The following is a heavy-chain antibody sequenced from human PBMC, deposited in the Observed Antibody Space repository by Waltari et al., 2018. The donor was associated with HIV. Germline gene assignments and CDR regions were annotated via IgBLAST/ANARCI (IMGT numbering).Heavy chain of an antibody. D-gene: IGHD5-18*01. CDR1: GYSFTSYW. CDR2: SYPGDSET. Sequence: EVQLVQSGAEVKKPGESLKISCKGSGYSFTSYWIGWVGQMPGKGLEWMVISYPGDSETRYSPSFQGQVTNSADKSISTAYLQGSSLKASDTAMYYCARGIQLWVPDYWGQGTLVTVSS. CDR3: ARGIQLWVPDY. V-gene: IGHV5-51*01. J-gene: IGHJ4*02.